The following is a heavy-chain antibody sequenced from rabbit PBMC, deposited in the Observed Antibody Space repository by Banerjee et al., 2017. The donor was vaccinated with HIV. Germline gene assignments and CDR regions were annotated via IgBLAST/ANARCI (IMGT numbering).Heavy chain of an antibody. CDR3: ARGAIDTNYAYGL. D-gene: IGHD6-1*01. Sequence: QQQLEESGGGLVKPGGTLTLTCKASGFDLSSYYYMCWVRQAPGKGLEWIGCIYTGSGSTYYASWAKGRFTVSKTSSTTVTLQVTSLTAADTATYFCARGAIDTNYAYGLWGPGTLVTVS. CDR1: GFDLSSYYY. J-gene: IGHJ4*01. CDR2: IYTGSGST. V-gene: IGHV1S45*01.